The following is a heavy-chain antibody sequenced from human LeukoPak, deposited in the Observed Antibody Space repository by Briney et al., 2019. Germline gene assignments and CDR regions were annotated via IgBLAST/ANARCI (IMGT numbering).Heavy chain of an antibody. Sequence: GGSLRLSCAASGFTFRSYGIHWVRQAPGKELEWVAVISSGGRNKYYAASVKGRFTISRDNSKNTLYLQMNSLRAEDTAVYYCAKDRREWGGEEAFDIWGRGTMVTVSS. J-gene: IGHJ3*02. CDR3: AKDRREWGGEEAFDI. V-gene: IGHV3-30*18. D-gene: IGHD3-16*01. CDR1: GFTFRSYG. CDR2: ISSGGRNK.